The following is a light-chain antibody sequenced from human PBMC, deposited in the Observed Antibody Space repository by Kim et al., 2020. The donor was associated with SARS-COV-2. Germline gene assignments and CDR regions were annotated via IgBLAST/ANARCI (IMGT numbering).Light chain of an antibody. CDR1: LTVSSTY. V-gene: IGKV3-20*01. CDR2: GAS. J-gene: IGKJ2*01. CDR3: QQYGSSPYT. Sequence: FSPGERATLSCRTSLTVSSTYLAWYQQKPGQTPKLLIYGASTRATGIPDKFSGSGSGTHFTLTISRLEPEDSAVYYCQQYGSSPYTLGQGTKLEI.